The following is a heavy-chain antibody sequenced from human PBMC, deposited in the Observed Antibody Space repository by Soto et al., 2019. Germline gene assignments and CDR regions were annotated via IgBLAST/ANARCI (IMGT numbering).Heavy chain of an antibody. CDR1: GGTFSSYA. V-gene: IGHV1-69*01. Sequence: QVQLVQSGAEVKKPGSSVKVSCKASGGTFSSYAISWVRQAPGQGLEWMGGIIPIFGTANYAQKFQGRVTTTADESTSTAYMELSSLRSEDTAVYYCASRWAELELPGGNWFDPWGQGTLVTVSS. CDR3: ASRWAELELPGGNWFDP. D-gene: IGHD1-7*01. CDR2: IIPIFGTA. J-gene: IGHJ5*02.